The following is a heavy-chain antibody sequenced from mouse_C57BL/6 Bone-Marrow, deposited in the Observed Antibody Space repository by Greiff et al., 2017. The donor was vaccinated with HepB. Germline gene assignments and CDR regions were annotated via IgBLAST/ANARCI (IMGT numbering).Heavy chain of an antibody. Sequence: QVQLQQSGAELARPGASVKLSCKASGYTFTSYGISWVKQRTGQGLEWIGEIYPRSGNTYYNEKFKGKATLTADKSSSTAYMELRSLTSEDSAVYFCARGDYYGSSLGFAYWGQGTLVTVSA. CDR3: ARGDYYGSSLGFAY. D-gene: IGHD1-1*01. V-gene: IGHV1-81*01. J-gene: IGHJ3*01. CDR1: GYTFTSYG. CDR2: IYPRSGNT.